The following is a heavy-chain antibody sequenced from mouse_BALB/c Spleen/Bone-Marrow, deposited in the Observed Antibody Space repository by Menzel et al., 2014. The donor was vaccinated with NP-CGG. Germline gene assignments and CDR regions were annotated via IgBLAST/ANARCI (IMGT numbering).Heavy chain of an antibody. J-gene: IGHJ3*01. CDR1: GFTFSSFG. CDR2: ISSGSSTI. Sequence: EVKVEESGGGLVQPGGSRKLSCAASGFTFSSFGMHWVRQAPEKGLEWVAYISSGSSTIYYADTVKGRFTISRDNPKNTLFLQMTSLRSEGTAMYYCARGGNFAWFAYWGQGTLVTVSA. V-gene: IGHV5-17*02. D-gene: IGHD2-1*01. CDR3: ARGGNFAWFAY.